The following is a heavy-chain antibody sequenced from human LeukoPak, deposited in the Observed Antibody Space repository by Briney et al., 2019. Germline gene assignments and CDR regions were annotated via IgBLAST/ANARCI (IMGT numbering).Heavy chain of an antibody. J-gene: IGHJ4*02. D-gene: IGHD6-13*01. V-gene: IGHV4-59*08. Sequence: SETLSLTCTVSGGSLSSYYWSWIRQPPGKGLEWIGYIYYSGSTNYNPSLKSRVTISVDTSKNQFSLKLSSVTAADTAVYYCARRLSSWYRPGGYFDYWGQGTLVTVSS. CDR1: GGSLSSYY. CDR2: IYYSGST. CDR3: ARRLSSWYRPGGYFDY.